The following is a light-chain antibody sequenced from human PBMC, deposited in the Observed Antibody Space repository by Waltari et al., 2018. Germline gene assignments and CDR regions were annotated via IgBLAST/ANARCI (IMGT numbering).Light chain of an antibody. CDR1: SGHSSNI. Sequence: QLVVTQSPSASAPLGASVKLTCTLSSGHSSNIVAWLPQRPEKGPRYLMKVNSDGSHIKGDDIPDRFSGSSSGAERYLTMSSLQPDDEADYYCQTGGHGTWVFGGGTTLTVL. CDR3: QTGGHGTWV. V-gene: IGLV4-69*01. CDR2: VNSDGSH. J-gene: IGLJ3*02.